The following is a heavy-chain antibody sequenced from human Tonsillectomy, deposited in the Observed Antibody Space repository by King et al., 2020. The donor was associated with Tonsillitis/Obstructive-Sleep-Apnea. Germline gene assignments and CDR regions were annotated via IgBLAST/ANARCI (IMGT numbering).Heavy chain of an antibody. CDR3: ASNLRGIAAAGTGFRGAQGQSDY. CDR2: IDPSDSYT. CDR1: GYSFTSYW. J-gene: IGHJ4*02. V-gene: IGHV5-10-1*01. Sequence: QLVQSGAEVKKPGESLRISCKGSGYSFTSYWISWVRQMPGKGLEWMGRIDPSDSYTNHSPSFQGHVTISADKSISTAYLQWSSLKASDTAMYYCASNLRGIAAAGTGFRGAQGQSDYWGQGTLVTVSS. D-gene: IGHD6-13*01.